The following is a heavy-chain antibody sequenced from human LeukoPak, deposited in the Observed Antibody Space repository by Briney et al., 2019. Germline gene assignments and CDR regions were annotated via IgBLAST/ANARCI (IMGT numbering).Heavy chain of an antibody. V-gene: IGHV3-23*01. CDR2: ISGGGGGT. J-gene: IGHJ4*02. CDR3: AKAFPYSNDWRYFDY. CDR1: GFTFSTYA. D-gene: IGHD5-18*01. Sequence: GGSLRLSCAASGFTFSTYAVNWVRQAPGKGLEWVSSISGGGGGTYYADSVKGRFTISRDNSKNTLYLQMNSLRAEDTAVYYCAKAFPYSNDWRYFDYWGQGTLVTVSS.